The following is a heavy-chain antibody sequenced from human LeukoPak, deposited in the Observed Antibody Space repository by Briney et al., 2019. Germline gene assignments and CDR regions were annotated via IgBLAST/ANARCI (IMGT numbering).Heavy chain of an antibody. J-gene: IGHJ6*03. CDR2: LYRSGST. CDR3: ARETSQKGAHYMDV. Sequence: SETLSLTCTVSGYSISSGYYWGWIRQPPGKGLEWIGSLYRSGSTYYNPSLKSRVTISVDTSKNQFSLKLSSVTAADTAVYYCARETSQKGAHYMDVWGKGTTVTISS. V-gene: IGHV4-38-2*02. D-gene: IGHD3-16*01. CDR1: GYSISSGYY.